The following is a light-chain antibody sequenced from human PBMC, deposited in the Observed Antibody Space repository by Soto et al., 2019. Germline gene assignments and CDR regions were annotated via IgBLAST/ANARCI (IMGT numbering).Light chain of an antibody. CDR2: GAS. Sequence: EIVMTQSPATLSVSPGERATLSCRASQSVSSNLAWYQQKPGQAPRLLIYGASTRATGIPARFSGSGSGTEFTLTISSLQSEDFAVYYCQQYINWPMFTFGGGTKVDIK. J-gene: IGKJ4*01. CDR3: QQYINWPMFT. V-gene: IGKV3-15*01. CDR1: QSVSSN.